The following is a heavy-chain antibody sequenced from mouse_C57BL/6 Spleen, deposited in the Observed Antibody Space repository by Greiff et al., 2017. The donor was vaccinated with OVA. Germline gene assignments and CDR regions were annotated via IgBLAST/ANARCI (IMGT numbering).Heavy chain of an antibody. CDR1: GYTLTSYG. Sequence: VKLMESGAELARPGASVKLSCKASGYTLTSYGISWVKQRTGQGLEWIGEIYPRSGNTYYNEKFKGKATLTADKSSSTAYMELRSLTSEDSAVYFCARAVTTTVYYFDYWGQGTTLTVSS. CDR2: IYPRSGNT. J-gene: IGHJ2*01. D-gene: IGHD2-2*01. CDR3: ARAVTTTVYYFDY. V-gene: IGHV1-81*01.